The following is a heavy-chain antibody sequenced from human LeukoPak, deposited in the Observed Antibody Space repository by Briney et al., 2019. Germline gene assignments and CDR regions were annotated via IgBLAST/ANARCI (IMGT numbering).Heavy chain of an antibody. J-gene: IGHJ6*02. Sequence: SETLSLTCAVYGGSFSVYYWSWIRQPPGKGLEWIGEINHSGSTNYNPSLKSRVTISVDTSKNQFSLKLSSVTAADTAVYYCAREKNSPIPAGMDVWGQGTTVTVSS. V-gene: IGHV4-34*01. CDR3: AREKNSPIPAGMDV. CDR2: INHSGST. D-gene: IGHD2-21*01. CDR1: GGSFSVYY.